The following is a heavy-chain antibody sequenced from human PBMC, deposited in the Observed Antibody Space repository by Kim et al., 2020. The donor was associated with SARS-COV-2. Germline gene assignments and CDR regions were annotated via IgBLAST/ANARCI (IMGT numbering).Heavy chain of an antibody. CDR1: GGSLSSRDW. V-gene: IGHV4-4*02. J-gene: IGHJ6*01. D-gene: IGHD3-10*02. CDR3: ARCSSGSDYYYYCTMEV. Sequence: SETLSLTCDVSGGSLSSRDWWSWVRQPSGKGLEWIGEIYHSGGTNYNPSLRSRVTISLDKSKNQFSLKLNSVTAADTAVYYCARCSSGSDYYYYCTMEV. CDR2: IYHSGGT.